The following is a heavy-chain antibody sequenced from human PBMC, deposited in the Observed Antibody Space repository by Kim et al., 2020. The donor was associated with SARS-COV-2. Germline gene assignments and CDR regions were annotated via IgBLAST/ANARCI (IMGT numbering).Heavy chain of an antibody. CDR3: AGRWKWYFDL. D-gene: IGHD1-1*01. CDR2: GGT. J-gene: IGHJ2*01. Sequence: GGTYYNPSLKSRVTISGDTSKNQFSLKLSSVTAADTAVYYCAGRWKWYFDLWGRGTLVTVSS. V-gene: IGHV4-30-2*05.